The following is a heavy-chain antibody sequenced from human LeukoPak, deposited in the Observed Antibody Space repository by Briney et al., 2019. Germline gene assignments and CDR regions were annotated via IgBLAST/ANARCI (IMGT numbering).Heavy chain of an antibody. CDR1: GGSISSGGYY. Sequence: SQTLSLTCTVSGGSISSGGYYWSWIRQHPGKGLEWIGYIYYSGSTYHNPSLKSRVTISVDTSKNQFSLKLSSVTAADTAVYYCARDAVEYFDYWGQGTLVTVSS. V-gene: IGHV4-31*03. CDR3: ARDAVEYFDY. CDR2: IYYSGST. J-gene: IGHJ4*02.